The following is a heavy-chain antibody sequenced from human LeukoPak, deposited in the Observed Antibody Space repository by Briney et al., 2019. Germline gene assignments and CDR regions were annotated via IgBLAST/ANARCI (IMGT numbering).Heavy chain of an antibody. D-gene: IGHD1-1*01. V-gene: IGHV3-48*01. Sequence: GGSLRLSCAASGFTFSSYSMLWVRQAPGKGLEWVSYISSSSSTIYYADSVKGRFTISRDNSKNTLYLQINSLRVEDTAVYYCARDQLGAVLYFDYWGQGTLVTVSS. CDR2: ISSSSSTI. CDR1: GFTFSSYS. J-gene: IGHJ4*02. CDR3: ARDQLGAVLYFDY.